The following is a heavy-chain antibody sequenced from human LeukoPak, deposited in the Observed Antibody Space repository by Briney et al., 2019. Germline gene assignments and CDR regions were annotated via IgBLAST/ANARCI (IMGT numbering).Heavy chain of an antibody. D-gene: IGHD2-15*01. J-gene: IGHJ6*03. Sequence: GGSLRLSCAASGFTFSNAWMSWVGQAPGKGLEWVGRIKSKTDGGTTDYAAPVEGRFTISRDDSKNTLYLQMNSLKTEDTAVYYCTTKIVVGYYMDVWGKGTTVTVSS. CDR3: TTKIVVGYYMDV. CDR2: IKSKTDGGTT. V-gene: IGHV3-15*01. CDR1: GFTFSNAW.